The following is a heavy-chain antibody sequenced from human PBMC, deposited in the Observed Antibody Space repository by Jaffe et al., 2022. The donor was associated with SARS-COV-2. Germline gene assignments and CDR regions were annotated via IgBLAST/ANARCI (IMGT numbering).Heavy chain of an antibody. CDR3: ARGTIVVVDWFDP. J-gene: IGHJ5*02. Sequence: EVQLVESGGGLVQPGGSLRLSCAASGFTFSSYWMSWVRQAPGKGLEWVANIKQDGSEKYYVDSVKGRFTISRDNAKNSLYLQMNSLRAEDTAVYYCARGTIVVVDWFDPWGQGTLVTVSS. CDR1: GFTFSSYW. CDR2: IKQDGSEK. D-gene: IGHD3-22*01. V-gene: IGHV3-7*01.